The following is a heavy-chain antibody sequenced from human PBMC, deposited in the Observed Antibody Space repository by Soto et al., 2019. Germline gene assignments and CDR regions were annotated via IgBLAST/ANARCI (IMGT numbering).Heavy chain of an antibody. CDR1: GCTFSNYC. D-gene: IGHD2-2*01. Sequence: PGGSLSLSWASSGCTFSNYCRNWVRPAPGKGLEWVSSVTGSGSKTYYADSVKGRFTISRDNSRNSLYLQMNSLRAEDTAVYYCAKDKCSSITCSNFDYWGQGAPVTVSS. V-gene: IGHV3-23*01. CDR3: AKDKCSSITCSNFDY. J-gene: IGHJ4*02. CDR2: VTGSGSKT.